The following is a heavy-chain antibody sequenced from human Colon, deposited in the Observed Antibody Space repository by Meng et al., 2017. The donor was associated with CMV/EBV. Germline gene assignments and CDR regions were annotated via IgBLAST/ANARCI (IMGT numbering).Heavy chain of an antibody. CDR1: GFTFSNFW. D-gene: IGHD3-10*01. J-gene: IGHJ5*02. Sequence: GESLKISCAASGFTFSNFWMNWARQAPGKGLEWVANIKEDGSAQYYVDSVKGRFTISRDNPNNSLYLQMNSLKDEDTAVYYCLGGHYSGAWGQGTLVTVSS. CDR3: LGGHYSGA. CDR2: IKEDGSAQ. V-gene: IGHV3-7*01.